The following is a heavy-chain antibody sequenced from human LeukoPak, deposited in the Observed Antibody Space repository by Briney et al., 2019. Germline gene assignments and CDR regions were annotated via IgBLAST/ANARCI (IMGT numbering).Heavy chain of an antibody. D-gene: IGHD2-15*01. Sequence: PGGSLRLSCAASGFTFSSYSMNWVRQAPGKGLEWVSYISSSSSTIYYADSVKGRFTISRDNAKNSLYLQMNSLRDEDTAVYYCARKYCSGGSCYSLDYWGQGTLVTVSS. CDR3: ARKYCSGGSCYSLDY. V-gene: IGHV3-48*02. CDR2: ISSSSSTI. CDR1: GFTFSSYS. J-gene: IGHJ4*02.